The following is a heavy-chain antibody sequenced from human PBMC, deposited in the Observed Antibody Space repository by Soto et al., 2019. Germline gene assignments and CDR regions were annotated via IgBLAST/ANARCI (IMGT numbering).Heavy chain of an antibody. D-gene: IGHD1-20*01. Sequence: QITLKESGPTLVKPTQTLTLTCTFSGFSLSSSGEGVGWIRQPPGKALEWLALIYWDDDKRYSPSLKNRRSISRDTSKSQVVLSMTNMDPADTATYYCAHRKKTITVASYFDYWGQGTLVTVSS. CDR1: GFSLSSSGEG. J-gene: IGHJ4*02. CDR2: IYWDDDK. CDR3: AHRKKTITVASYFDY. V-gene: IGHV2-5*02.